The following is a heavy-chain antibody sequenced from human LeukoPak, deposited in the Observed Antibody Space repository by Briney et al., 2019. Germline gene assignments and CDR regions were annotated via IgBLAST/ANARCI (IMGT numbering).Heavy chain of an antibody. J-gene: IGHJ6*03. CDR1: GGSTSSSNYY. CDR2: IYTNGNT. CDR3: ASRPGYSSSWAYYYYYYYMDV. Sequence: SQTLSLTCTVSGGSTSSSNYYWNWLRQPAGKGLEWIGRIYTNGNTNYSPYLKSRVTISVDTSKNQFSLKLSSVTAADTAVYYCASRPGYSSSWAYYYYYYYMDVWGKGTTVTVSS. D-gene: IGHD6-13*01. V-gene: IGHV4-61*02.